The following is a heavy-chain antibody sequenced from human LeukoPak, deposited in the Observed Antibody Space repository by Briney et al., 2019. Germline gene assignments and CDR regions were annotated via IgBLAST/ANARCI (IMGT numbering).Heavy chain of an antibody. Sequence: SETLSLTCTVSGGSISSGDYYWSWIRQPPGKGLEWIGYIYYSGSTYYNPSLKSRVTISVDTSKNQFSLKLSSVTAADTAVYYCARNIVVVTASYYFDYWGQGTLVTVSS. CDR1: GGSISSGDYY. V-gene: IGHV4-30-4*01. CDR3: ARNIVVVTASYYFDY. D-gene: IGHD2-21*02. J-gene: IGHJ4*02. CDR2: IYYSGST.